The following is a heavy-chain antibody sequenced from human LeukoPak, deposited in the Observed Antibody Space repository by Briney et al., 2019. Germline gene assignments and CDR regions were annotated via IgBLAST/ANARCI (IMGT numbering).Heavy chain of an antibody. CDR3: ARDSAGTTRYSFDY. CDR2: INPNSGGI. J-gene: IGHJ4*02. CDR1: GYTFTGYY. V-gene: IGHV1-2*02. D-gene: IGHD1-7*01. Sequence: ASVKVSCKASGYTFTGYYMHWVRQAPGQGLEWMGWINPNSGGINYAQKFQGRVTMTRDTSISTAYMELSRLRSDDTAVYYCARDSAGTTRYSFDYWGQGTLVTVSS.